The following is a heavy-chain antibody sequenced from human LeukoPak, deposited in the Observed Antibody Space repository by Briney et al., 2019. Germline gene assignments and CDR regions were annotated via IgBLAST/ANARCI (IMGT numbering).Heavy chain of an antibody. CDR1: GGSFSGYH. CDR3: ARGRIAAASFNY. V-gene: IGHV4-34*01. J-gene: IGHJ4*02. Sequence: SETLSLTCAVYGGSFSGYHWSWLRQPPGKGLEWIGEINHSGSTNYNPSLKSRVTISLDTSKNQFSLKLSSVTAADTAVYYCARGRIAAASFNYWGQGTLVTVSS. D-gene: IGHD6-13*01. CDR2: INHSGST.